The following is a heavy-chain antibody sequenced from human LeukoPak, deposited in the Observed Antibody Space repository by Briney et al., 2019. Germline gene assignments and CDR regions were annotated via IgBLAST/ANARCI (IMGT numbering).Heavy chain of an antibody. D-gene: IGHD6-6*01. CDR3: ARDWGTSSLYLVN. V-gene: IGHV3-30*02. CDR1: GFTFSSYG. J-gene: IGHJ4*02. CDR2: IQNDGNNK. Sequence: GGSLRLSCAASGFTFSSYGMHWVRQAPGKGLECVAFIQNDGNNKKYADSVKGRFTISRDNSKNTLYLQMNSLRAEDTAVYYCARDWGTSSLYLVNWGQGTLVTVSS.